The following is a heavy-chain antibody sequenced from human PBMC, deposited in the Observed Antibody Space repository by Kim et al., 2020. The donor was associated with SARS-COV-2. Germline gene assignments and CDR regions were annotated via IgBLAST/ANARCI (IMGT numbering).Heavy chain of an antibody. Sequence: ASVKVSCKASGYTFTSYGISWVRQAPGQGLEWMGWISAYNGNTNYAQKLQGRVTMTTDTSTSTAYMELRSLRSDDTAVYYCARDPGYYGSGSYNDYWGQGTLVTVSS. V-gene: IGHV1-18*01. CDR2: ISAYNGNT. CDR3: ARDPGYYGSGSYNDY. J-gene: IGHJ4*02. D-gene: IGHD3-10*01. CDR1: GYTFTSYG.